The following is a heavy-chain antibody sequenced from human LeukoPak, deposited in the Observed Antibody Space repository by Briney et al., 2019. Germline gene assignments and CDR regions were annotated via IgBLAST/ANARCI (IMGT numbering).Heavy chain of an antibody. Sequence: PGGSLRLSCAASGLTFSSYWMSWVRQAPGKGLEWVANIKQDGSEKYYVDSVKGRFTISRDNAKNSLYLQMNSLRAEDTAVYYCAREAYWGQGTLVTVSS. J-gene: IGHJ4*02. CDR3: AREAY. CDR2: IKQDGSEK. CDR1: GLTFSSYW. V-gene: IGHV3-7*01.